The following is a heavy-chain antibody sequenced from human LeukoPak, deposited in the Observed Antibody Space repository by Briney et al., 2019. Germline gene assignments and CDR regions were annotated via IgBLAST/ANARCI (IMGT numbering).Heavy chain of an antibody. J-gene: IGHJ4*02. D-gene: IGHD3/OR15-3a*01. CDR2: IYYSGST. CDR3: ARRPHEGLPHFGY. V-gene: IGHV4-59*08. CDR1: GGSITSYY. Sequence: PSETLSLTCTVSGGSITSYYWSWIRQPPGKGLEWIGYIYYSGSTNYNPSLQSRVTISVDTSKNQFSLKLSSVTAADTAVCYCARRPHEGLPHFGYWGQGTLVTVSS.